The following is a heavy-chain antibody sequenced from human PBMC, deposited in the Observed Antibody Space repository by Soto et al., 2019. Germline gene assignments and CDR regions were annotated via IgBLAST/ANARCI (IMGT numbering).Heavy chain of an antibody. CDR3: PRGQWTTGWFGP. J-gene: IGHJ5*02. Sequence: QVQLQESGPGLVKPSQTLSLTCTVSGGSISSGGHYWTWIRQHPGKGLEWIGFISYSGTPYYNPSLKSRLTISIDTSKNQFSLKLSSVTVADTAVYYCPRGQWTTGWFGPWGQGTLVTVSS. D-gene: IGHD4-4*01. V-gene: IGHV4-31*03. CDR2: ISYSGTP. CDR1: GGSISSGGHY.